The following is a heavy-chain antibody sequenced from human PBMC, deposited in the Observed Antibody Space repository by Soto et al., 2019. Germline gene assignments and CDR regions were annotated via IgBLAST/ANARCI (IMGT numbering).Heavy chain of an antibody. J-gene: IGHJ5*02. D-gene: IGHD3-10*01. CDR2: IYYSGST. CDR3: ARGRRFGELLWGWFDP. CDR1: GGSISSRGYY. Sequence: PSETLSLTCTVSGGSISSRGYYWGWIRQPPGKGLEWIGTIYYSGSTYYNPSLKSRVTISVDTSKNQFSLKLSSVTAADTAVYYCARGRRFGELLWGWFDPWGQGTLVTVSS. V-gene: IGHV4-39*01.